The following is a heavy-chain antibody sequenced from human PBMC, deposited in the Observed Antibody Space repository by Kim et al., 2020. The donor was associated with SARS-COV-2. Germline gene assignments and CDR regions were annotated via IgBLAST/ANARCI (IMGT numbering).Heavy chain of an antibody. CDR3: VVGLDTAMVTAVDY. D-gene: IGHD5-18*01. CDR2: ISSSGSTI. V-gene: IGHV3-48*03. J-gene: IGHJ4*02. CDR1: GFTFSSYE. Sequence: GGSLRLSCAASGFTFSSYEMNWVRQAPGKGLEWVSYISSSGSTIYYADSVKGRFTISRDNAKNSLYLQMNSLRAEDTAVYYCVVGLDTAMVTAVDYWGQGTLVTVSS.